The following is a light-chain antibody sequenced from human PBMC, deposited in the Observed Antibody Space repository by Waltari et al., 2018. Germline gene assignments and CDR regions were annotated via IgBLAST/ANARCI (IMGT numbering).Light chain of an antibody. CDR1: QSLVYSYGYNY. J-gene: IGKJ1*01. Sequence: VLTQSPLSLAVTPGEPASISCRSSQSLVYSYGYNYLDWYLQKPGQSPQLLIYLGSRRVSGVPARFSGSGSGTDFTLKISRVEAEDIGVYYCMQGQQTFPTFGQGTKVEIK. V-gene: IGKV2-28*01. CDR3: MQGQQTFPT. CDR2: LGS.